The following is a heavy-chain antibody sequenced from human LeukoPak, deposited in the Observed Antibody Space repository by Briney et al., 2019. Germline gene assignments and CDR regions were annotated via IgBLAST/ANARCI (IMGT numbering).Heavy chain of an antibody. V-gene: IGHV3-21*01. J-gene: IGHJ3*02. CDR3: ARDPYSAAGTSSDAFDI. Sequence: GGSLRLSCAASGFTFSSYSMNWVRQAPGKGLEWVSSISSSSSYIYYADSVKGRFTISRDNAKNSLYLQMNSLRAEDTAVYYCARDPYSAAGTSSDAFDIWGQGTMVTASS. CDR1: GFTFSSYS. CDR2: ISSSSSYI. D-gene: IGHD6-13*01.